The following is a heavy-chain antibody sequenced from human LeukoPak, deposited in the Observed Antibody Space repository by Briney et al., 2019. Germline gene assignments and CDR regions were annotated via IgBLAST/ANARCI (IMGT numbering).Heavy chain of an antibody. CDR3: XXXXXXXX. V-gene: IGHV3-23*01. Sequence: GGSLRLSCAASGFTFSSYAMTWVRQAPGKGLEWVSGISYSGGNTYYADSVKGRFTISRDNSKNTLYLQMNSLRAEDTAVFSVXXXXXXXXWGQGTLVTVSS. CDR2: ISYSGGNT. CDR1: GFTFSSYA. J-gene: IGHJ4*02.